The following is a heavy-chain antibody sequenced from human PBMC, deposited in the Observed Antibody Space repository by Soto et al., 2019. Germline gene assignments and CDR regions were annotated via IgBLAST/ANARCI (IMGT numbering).Heavy chain of an antibody. J-gene: IGHJ4*02. Sequence: QVQLQESGPGLVKPSETLSLTCNVSGASITTYYWSWIRQPPGNGLEWVGYIYYSGHINYNPSLKSRVTISVDTSKTQFSLKLSSVTAADTAVYYCARHGATNWGGFVVSWGLGTRVSVSS. CDR3: ARHGATNWGGFVVS. CDR1: GASITTYY. V-gene: IGHV4-59*08. D-gene: IGHD7-27*01. CDR2: IYYSGHI.